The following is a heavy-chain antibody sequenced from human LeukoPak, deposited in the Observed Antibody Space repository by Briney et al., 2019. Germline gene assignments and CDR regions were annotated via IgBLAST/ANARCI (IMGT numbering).Heavy chain of an antibody. J-gene: IGHJ4*02. CDR1: GFAFSDHY. CDR3: ARGPSYDFWSGPSWSTYYFDY. Sequence: GGSLRLSCAASGFAFSDHYMDWVRQAPGKGREWVGRTRNKANSYTTEYAGTVKGRWSISRDDSKNSLYLQMNSLKTEDTAVYYCARGPSYDFWSGPSWSTYYFDYWGQGTLVTVSS. D-gene: IGHD3-3*01. V-gene: IGHV3-72*01. CDR2: TRNKANSYTT.